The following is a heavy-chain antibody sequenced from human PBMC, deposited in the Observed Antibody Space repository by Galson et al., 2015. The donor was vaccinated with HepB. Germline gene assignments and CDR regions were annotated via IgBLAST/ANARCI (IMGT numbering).Heavy chain of an antibody. CDR2: IWYDGSYK. Sequence: SLRLSCAASGFTFSSYGMHWVRQAPGKGLEWVAVIWYDGSYKFYADSVKGRFTISRDNSKNTLYLQLNSLRVEDTAAYYCAKGPYDRSGYYPSPFDYWGQGSLVIVSS. V-gene: IGHV3-33*06. CDR1: GFTFSSYG. D-gene: IGHD3-22*01. CDR3: AKGPYDRSGYYPSPFDY. J-gene: IGHJ4*02.